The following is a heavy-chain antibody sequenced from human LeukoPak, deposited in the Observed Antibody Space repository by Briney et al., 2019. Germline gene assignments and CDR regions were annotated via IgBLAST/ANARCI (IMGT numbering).Heavy chain of an antibody. D-gene: IGHD1-26*01. CDR1: GFTVSSNY. Sequence: GGSLRLSCAASGFTVSSNYMNWVRQAPGKGLEWVTVISYDGSNKHYGDSVKGRFTISRDNSKNTLYLKMNSLRAEDTAVYYCAKEGSNGDFDYWGQGTLVTVSS. CDR2: ISYDGSNK. J-gene: IGHJ4*02. CDR3: AKEGSNGDFDY. V-gene: IGHV3-30*18.